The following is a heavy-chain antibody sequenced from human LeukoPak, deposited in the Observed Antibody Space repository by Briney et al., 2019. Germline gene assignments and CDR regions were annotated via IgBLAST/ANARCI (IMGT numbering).Heavy chain of an antibody. CDR2: ISAYNDNT. Sequence: ASVKVSCKASGYTFTSYGISWVRQAPGQGVEGMGWISAYNDNTNYARKLQGRVNKTPETSTGTAYMELRSRRSDDTAVYYCARGPGYNYGSDYWGQGTLVTVSS. D-gene: IGHD5-18*01. CDR3: ARGPGYNYGSDY. J-gene: IGHJ4*02. CDR1: GYTFTSYG. V-gene: IGHV1-18*01.